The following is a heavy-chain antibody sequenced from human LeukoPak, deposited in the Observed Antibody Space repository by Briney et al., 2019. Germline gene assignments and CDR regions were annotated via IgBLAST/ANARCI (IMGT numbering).Heavy chain of an antibody. CDR3: ARWRGSGSYYFDY. D-gene: IGHD1-26*01. Sequence: PSETLSLTCTVSGGSISSYYWSWIRQPPGKGLEWIGYIYYSGSTNYNPSLKSRVTISVDTSKNQFSLKLSSVTAADTAVCYCARWRGSGSYYFDYWGQGTLDTVSS. CDR1: GGSISSYY. CDR2: IYYSGST. V-gene: IGHV4-59*01. J-gene: IGHJ4*02.